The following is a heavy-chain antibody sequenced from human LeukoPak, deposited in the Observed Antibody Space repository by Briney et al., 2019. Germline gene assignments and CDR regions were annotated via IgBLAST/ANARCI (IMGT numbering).Heavy chain of an antibody. Sequence: GGSLRLSCAVSGFTFSSYAMHWVRQAPGKGLEYVSAINYNGGSTYYANSVKGRFTISRDNSKDTLYLQMGSLRADDMGVYYCARDPLRVRPPMPPDYWGQGTLVTVSS. D-gene: IGHD2-2*01. V-gene: IGHV3-64*01. CDR1: GFTFSSYA. CDR3: ARDPLRVRPPMPPDY. CDR2: INYNGGST. J-gene: IGHJ4*02.